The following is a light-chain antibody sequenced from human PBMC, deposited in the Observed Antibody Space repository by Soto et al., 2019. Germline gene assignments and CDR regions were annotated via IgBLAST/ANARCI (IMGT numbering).Light chain of an antibody. Sequence: DIQMTQSPSSLSASVGDRVTISCRMSQGISSYLAWYQQKPGKAPKLLIYAASTLQSGVPSRFSGSGSGTDFTLTISSLQPEDFAIFYCQQTYNTPQTFGQGTKVDIK. J-gene: IGKJ1*01. CDR1: QGISSY. V-gene: IGKV1-39*01. CDR3: QQTYNTPQT. CDR2: AAS.